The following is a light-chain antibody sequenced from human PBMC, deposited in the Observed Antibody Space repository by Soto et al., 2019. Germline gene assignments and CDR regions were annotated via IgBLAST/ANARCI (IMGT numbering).Light chain of an antibody. V-gene: IGKV1-27*01. CDR2: AAS. CDR3: QQYNSAPRT. CDR1: QGISNY. Sequence: DIQMTQSPSSLSASVGDRVTITCRASQGISNYLAGYQQKPGKVPTLLIYAASTLLSGVPSRFSGSGSGTADSLTSSSLQIEDVETYYCQQYNSAPRTFGQGTKVEIK. J-gene: IGKJ1*01.